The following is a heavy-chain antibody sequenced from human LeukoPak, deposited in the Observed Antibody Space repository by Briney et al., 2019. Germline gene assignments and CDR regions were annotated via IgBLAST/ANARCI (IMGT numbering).Heavy chain of an antibody. J-gene: IGHJ4*02. CDR1: GFTFSSFC. D-gene: IGHD2-2*01. Sequence: GGSLRLSCAASGFTFSSFCMSWVRQAPGKGLEWVSAISGGGGSTYYADSVKGRFTISRDNSKNSLYLQMTSLRAEDTAVNYWPKVYACLLFDYWGQGTLVTVSS. CDR2: ISGGGGST. CDR3: PKVYACLLFDY. V-gene: IGHV3-23*01.